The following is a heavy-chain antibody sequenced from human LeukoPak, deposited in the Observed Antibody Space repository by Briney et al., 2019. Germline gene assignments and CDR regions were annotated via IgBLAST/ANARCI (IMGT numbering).Heavy chain of an antibody. CDR3: ARDLNGDYYYYYMDV. CDR2: ISAGGGST. CDR1: GFSVSTNY. Sequence: GGSLRLSCAASGFSVSTNYMSWVRQAPGKGLEWVSAISAGGGSTYYADSVKGRFTISRDNSKNTLYLQMNSLRAEDTAVYYCARDLNGDYYYYYMDVWGKGTTVTVSS. D-gene: IGHD4-17*01. V-gene: IGHV3-23*01. J-gene: IGHJ6*03.